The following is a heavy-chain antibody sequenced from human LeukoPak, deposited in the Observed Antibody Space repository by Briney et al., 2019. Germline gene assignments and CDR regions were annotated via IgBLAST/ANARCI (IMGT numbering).Heavy chain of an antibody. Sequence: GGSLRPSCAASGFTFSSYPMHWVRQAPGKGLEWVAVISKDGSDKHFADPVKGRFTISRDNSKNTLYLQMDSLRAEDTAVYYCAREGSIGYYPYWGQGILVTVSS. CDR3: AREGSIGYYPY. CDR2: ISKDGSDK. V-gene: IGHV3-30-3*01. CDR1: GFTFSSYP. J-gene: IGHJ4*02. D-gene: IGHD3-22*01.